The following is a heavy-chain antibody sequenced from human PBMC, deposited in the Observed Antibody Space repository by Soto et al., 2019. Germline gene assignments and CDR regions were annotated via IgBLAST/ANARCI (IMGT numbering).Heavy chain of an antibody. V-gene: IGHV2-5*02. CDR2: IYWDDDK. CDR3: THRTTPVTCWFDP. D-gene: IGHD4-17*01. CDR1: GFSLTTSGVG. Sequence: QITLKESGPTLVKPTQTPTLTCTFSGFSLTTSGVGVGWIRQPPGKALEWLALIYWDDDKRYSPSLKSRLTNTNSTPKNQVGLTMTNMDPAHTATYFCTHRTTPVTCWFDPWGQGTPLPDSS. J-gene: IGHJ5*02.